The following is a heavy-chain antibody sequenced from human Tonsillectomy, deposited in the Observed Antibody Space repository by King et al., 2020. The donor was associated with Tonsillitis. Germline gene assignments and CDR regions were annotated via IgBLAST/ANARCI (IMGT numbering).Heavy chain of an antibody. Sequence: QLQESGPGLVKPSETLSLTCTVSGYSISSGYYWGWIRQPPGKGLEWIGSIYHSGSTYYNPSLKSRVTISVDTSKNQFSLKLSSVTAADTAVYYCAREHRVTMVRGVIDWGQGTLVTVSS. V-gene: IGHV4-38-2*02. CDR1: GYSISSGYY. CDR3: AREHRVTMVRGVID. J-gene: IGHJ4*02. D-gene: IGHD3-10*01. CDR2: IYHSGST.